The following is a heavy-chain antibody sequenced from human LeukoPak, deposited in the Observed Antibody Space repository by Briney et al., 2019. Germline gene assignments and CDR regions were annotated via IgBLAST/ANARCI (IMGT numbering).Heavy chain of an antibody. J-gene: IGHJ4*02. Sequence: PGGSLRLSCAASGFIFSNAWMNWVRQAPGKGLEWVGRVQGKTDGGTTDYAAPVKGRFTISRDDSKNTLYLQMNSLKTEDTAVYYCTTDRSCSGGSCYFAADCWGQGTLVTVSS. CDR1: GFIFSNAW. D-gene: IGHD2-15*01. CDR2: VQGKTDGGTT. V-gene: IGHV3-15*01. CDR3: TTDRSCSGGSCYFAADC.